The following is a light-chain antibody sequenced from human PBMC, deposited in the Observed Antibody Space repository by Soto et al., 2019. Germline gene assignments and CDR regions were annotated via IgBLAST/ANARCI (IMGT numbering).Light chain of an antibody. J-gene: IGKJ1*01. CDR2: GAS. CDR1: QSVGNN. V-gene: IGKV3D-15*01. CDR3: QQYNNWPLWT. Sequence: EFVMTQSPATLPVSPGFIVTLSFRASQSVGNNLAWYQQRPGQPPRLLIYGASTRDTGVPTRFSGSGSGTEFTLTITSLQSEDFAVYYCQQYNNWPLWTFGQGTKVDIK.